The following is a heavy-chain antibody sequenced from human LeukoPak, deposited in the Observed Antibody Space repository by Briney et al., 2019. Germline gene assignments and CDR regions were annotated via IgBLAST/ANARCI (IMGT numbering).Heavy chain of an antibody. CDR2: IYHSGST. J-gene: IGHJ2*01. Sequence: SQTLSLNCTVSGGSISSGGYYSSWIRQPPGHGLEWIGYIYHSGSTYYNPSLKSRVTISVDRSKNQFSLKLSSVTAADTAVYYCARDSRFQMATTYWYFDLWGRGTLVTVSS. V-gene: IGHV4-30-2*01. CDR3: ARDSRFQMATTYWYFDL. CDR1: GGSISSGGYY. D-gene: IGHD5-24*01.